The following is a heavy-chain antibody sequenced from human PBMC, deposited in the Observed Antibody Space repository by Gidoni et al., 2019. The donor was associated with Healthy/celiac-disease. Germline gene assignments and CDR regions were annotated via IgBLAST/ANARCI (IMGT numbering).Heavy chain of an antibody. CDR1: GFSLSTSGMC. D-gene: IGHD3-16*01. CDR2: IDWDDDK. J-gene: IGHJ6*02. Sequence: QVTLRESGPALVKPTQTLTLTCTFSGFSLSTSGMCLSWIRQPPGKALEWLALIDWDDDKYYSTSLKTRLTISKDTSKNQVVLTMTNMDPVDTATYYCARAGGFGGVEGMDVWGQGTTVTVSS. V-gene: IGHV2-70*01. CDR3: ARAGGFGGVEGMDV.